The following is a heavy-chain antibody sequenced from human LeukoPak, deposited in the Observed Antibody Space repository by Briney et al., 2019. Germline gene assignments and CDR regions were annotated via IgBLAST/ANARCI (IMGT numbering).Heavy chain of an antibody. CDR2: ISSSSGYT. J-gene: IGHJ4*02. D-gene: IGHD6-19*01. Sequence: GGSLRLSCAASGFTFSDYYMSWIRQAPGKGLEWVSYISSSSGYTNYADSVKGRFTISRDNAKNSLYLQMNSLGAEDTAVYYCASSSGWSRELDYWGQGTLVTVSS. CDR1: GFTFSDYY. V-gene: IGHV3-11*06. CDR3: ASSSGWSRELDY.